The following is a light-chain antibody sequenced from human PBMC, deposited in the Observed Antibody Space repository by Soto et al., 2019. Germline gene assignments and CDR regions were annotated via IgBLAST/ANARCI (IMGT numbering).Light chain of an antibody. V-gene: IGLV1-40*01. CDR3: QSYDNSLRGYV. CDR2: GNN. Sequence: QSVLTQPPSMSGAPGQRVTISCTGSSSNIGTGYDVHWYQQVPGTAPKLLIYGNNNRPSGVPDRFSGSKSGTSASLAITGLQAEHEADYYCQSYDNSLRGYVFGTGTKVTVL. CDR1: SSNIGTGYD. J-gene: IGLJ1*01.